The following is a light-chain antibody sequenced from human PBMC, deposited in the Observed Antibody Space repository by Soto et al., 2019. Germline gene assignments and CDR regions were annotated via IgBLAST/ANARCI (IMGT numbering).Light chain of an antibody. CDR3: SSYTSTSTLV. V-gene: IGLV2-14*03. CDR2: DVS. CDR1: SSDVGGYNY. Sequence: QSVLTQPASVSGSPGQSITISCTGTSSDVGGYNYVSWYQQHPDKAPQLMIYDVSTRPSGISDRFSGSKSGNTASLTISGLQAEDEADYYCSSYTSTSTLVFGGGTKLTVL. J-gene: IGLJ2*01.